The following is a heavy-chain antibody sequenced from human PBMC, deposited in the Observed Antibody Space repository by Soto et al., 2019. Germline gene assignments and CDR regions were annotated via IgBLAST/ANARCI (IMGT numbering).Heavy chain of an antibody. CDR1: GFSLNTDGEG. D-gene: IGHD3-10*01. CDR2: IYWDDDE. Sequence: QITLKESGPTQVKPTQTLTLTCSFSGFSLNTDGEGVGWVRQPPGEALEWLAHIYWDDDERYSPSLKTRLTITKDPSKNQVVLIMTNMDPVDTATYYCAHSRNLITEDAQVGDFDYWGQGTLVTVSS. CDR3: AHSRNLITEDAQVGDFDY. J-gene: IGHJ4*02. V-gene: IGHV2-5*02.